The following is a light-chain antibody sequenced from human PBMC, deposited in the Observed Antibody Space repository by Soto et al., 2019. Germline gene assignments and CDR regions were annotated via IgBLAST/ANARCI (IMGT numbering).Light chain of an antibody. CDR2: EVN. Sequence: QSALTQPPSASGSPGQSVTISCTGTGSDVGGNNYVSWYQQHPGKAPKLMIYEVNKRPSGVPDRFSGSKSGNTASLTVSGLQADVEADYYCNSYVGNTNNVVFGGGTKLTVL. J-gene: IGLJ2*01. CDR3: NSYVGNTNNVV. CDR1: GSDVGGNNY. V-gene: IGLV2-8*01.